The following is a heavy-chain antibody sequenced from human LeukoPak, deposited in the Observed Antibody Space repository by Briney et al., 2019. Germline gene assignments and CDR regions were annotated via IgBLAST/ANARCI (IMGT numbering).Heavy chain of an antibody. Sequence: PGGSLRLSCATSGFTFSSHGMNWVRQASGKGLEWVSSISSTSTYLHYADSVKGRFTISRDNAKNSLYLQMSSLRAEDTAVYFCARESYDSNGHYPRDFDHWGQGTLVTVSS. D-gene: IGHD3-22*01. J-gene: IGHJ4*02. CDR2: ISSTSTYL. CDR1: GFTFSSHG. CDR3: ARESYDSNGHYPRDFDH. V-gene: IGHV3-21*01.